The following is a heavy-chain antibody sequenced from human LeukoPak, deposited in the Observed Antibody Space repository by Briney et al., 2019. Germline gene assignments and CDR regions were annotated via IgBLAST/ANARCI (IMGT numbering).Heavy chain of an antibody. J-gene: IGHJ4*02. Sequence: GGSLRLSCAASEFTFTTSWMTWVRQAPGKGLEWLGNINPDASTKNYAASVWGRFTFSRDNAKNSLYLHMSSLRAEDTAIYYCARDRAFSTFDYWGRGTLVTVSS. CDR1: EFTFTTSW. CDR2: INPDASTK. V-gene: IGHV3-7*01. D-gene: IGHD2-2*01. CDR3: ARDRAFSTFDY.